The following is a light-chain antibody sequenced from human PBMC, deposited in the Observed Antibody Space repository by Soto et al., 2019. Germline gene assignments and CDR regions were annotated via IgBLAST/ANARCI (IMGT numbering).Light chain of an antibody. Sequence: QSALTQPASVSGSPGQSITISCTGTSSDVGSYNLVSWYQQHPGKAPKLMIYEGSKRPSGGSNRFSGSKSGNTASLTSSGLQAEDEADYYCCSYAVSMVFGGGTKVTVL. J-gene: IGLJ3*02. CDR3: CSYAVSMV. CDR1: SSDVGSYNL. V-gene: IGLV2-23*01. CDR2: EGS.